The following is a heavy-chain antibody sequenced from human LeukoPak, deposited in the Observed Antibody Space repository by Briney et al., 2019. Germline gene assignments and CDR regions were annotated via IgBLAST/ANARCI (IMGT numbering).Heavy chain of an antibody. CDR2: ITASGTAM. CDR3: ASSGSYRFDY. Sequence: GGSLRLSCAASGFTFSSYSMNWVRQAPGKGLEWVSHITASGTAMFYADSVKGRLTISRDNAKNSLYLQMNSLRDEDTAVYYCASSGSYRFDYWGQGTLVTVSS. D-gene: IGHD1-26*01. J-gene: IGHJ4*02. CDR1: GFTFSSYS. V-gene: IGHV3-48*02.